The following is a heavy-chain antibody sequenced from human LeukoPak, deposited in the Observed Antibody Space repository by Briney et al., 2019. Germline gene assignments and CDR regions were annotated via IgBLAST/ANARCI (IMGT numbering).Heavy chain of an antibody. V-gene: IGHV4-39*01. D-gene: IGHD5-24*01. CDR2: IYYSGST. J-gene: IGHJ4*02. Sequence: PSETLSLTCTVSGGSISSSSYYWGWIRQPPGKGLGWIGSIYYSGSTYYNPSLKSRVTISVDTSKDQFSLKLSSVTAADTAVYYCASYNGRRDGYNFGYWGQGTLVTVSS. CDR3: ASYNGRRDGYNFGY. CDR1: GGSISSSSYY.